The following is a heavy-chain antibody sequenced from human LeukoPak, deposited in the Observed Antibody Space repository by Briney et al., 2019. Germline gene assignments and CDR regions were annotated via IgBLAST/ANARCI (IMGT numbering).Heavy chain of an antibody. V-gene: IGHV3-23*01. CDR3: AKGSYYDSSGSFYFDY. J-gene: IGHJ4*02. Sequence: GGSLRLSCAASGFSFSSYAMSWVRQAPGKGLEWVSGISGSGDNTYYADSVKGRFTISRDNSKNTLYVQVNSLGTEDTAAYYCAKGSYYDSSGSFYFDYWGQGTLVTVSS. CDR2: ISGSGDNT. CDR1: GFSFSSYA. D-gene: IGHD3-22*01.